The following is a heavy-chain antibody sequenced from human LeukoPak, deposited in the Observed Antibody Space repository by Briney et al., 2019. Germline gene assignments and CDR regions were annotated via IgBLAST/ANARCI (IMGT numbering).Heavy chain of an antibody. CDR2: IYYSGST. J-gene: IGHJ4*02. V-gene: IGHV4-39*07. CDR1: GGSISSSSYY. Sequence: PSETLSLTCTVSGGSISSSSYYWGWIRQPPGKGLEWIGSIYYSGSTYYNPSLKSRVTISVDTSKNQFSLKLSSVTAADTAVYYCARERVWGSYRYFDYWGQGTLVTVSS. D-gene: IGHD3-16*02. CDR3: ARERVWGSYRYFDY.